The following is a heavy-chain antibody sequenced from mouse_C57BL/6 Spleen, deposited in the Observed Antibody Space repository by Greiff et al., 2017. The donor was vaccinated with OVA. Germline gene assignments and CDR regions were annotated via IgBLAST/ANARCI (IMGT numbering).Heavy chain of an antibody. CDR2: ISSGSSTI. J-gene: IGHJ4*01. V-gene: IGHV5-17*01. D-gene: IGHD1-1*01. Sequence: EVKLQESGGGLVKPGGSLKLSCAASGFTFSDYGMHWVRQAPEKGLEWVAYISSGSSTIYYADTVKGRFTISRDNAKNTLFLQMTSLRSEDTAMYYCARPGSSYDYAMDYWGQGTSVTVSS. CDR1: GFTFSDYG. CDR3: ARPGSSYDYAMDY.